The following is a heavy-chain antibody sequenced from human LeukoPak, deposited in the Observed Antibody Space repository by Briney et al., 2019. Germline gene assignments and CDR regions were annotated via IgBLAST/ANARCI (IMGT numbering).Heavy chain of an antibody. J-gene: IGHJ4*02. CDR2: IYYSGNT. CDR3: TLHRVSLLGFCSTGSCHLFDY. D-gene: IGHD2-15*01. CDR1: GCTISSRVYY. V-gene: IGHV4-39*01. Sequence: SETLSLTCTGSGCTISSRVYYWRWIRQPPGKGLEWIGSIYYSGNTYQNPSLKSRVTISVDTSKNQFSLKLNSVTAADTAVYYFTLHRVSLLGFCSTGSCHLFDYWGQGTLVTVSS.